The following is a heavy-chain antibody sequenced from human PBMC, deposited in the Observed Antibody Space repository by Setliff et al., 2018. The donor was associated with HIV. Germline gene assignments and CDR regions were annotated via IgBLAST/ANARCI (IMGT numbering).Heavy chain of an antibody. CDR3: ARDRDSSGFSEADF. J-gene: IGHJ4*02. D-gene: IGHD3-22*01. CDR1: GFTFSSYE. CDR2: ISSSGTTI. V-gene: IGHV3-48*03. Sequence: GGSLRLSCAASGFTFSSYEMNWVRQAPGTGLEWVSYISSSGTTIYYAQRYQGRVTMARDASISTAYMELSRLRYDDTAVYYCARDRDSSGFSEADFWGQGTLVTVSS.